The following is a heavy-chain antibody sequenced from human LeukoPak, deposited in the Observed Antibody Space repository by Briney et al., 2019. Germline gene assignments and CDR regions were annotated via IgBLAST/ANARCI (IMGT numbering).Heavy chain of an antibody. J-gene: IGHJ4*02. V-gene: IGHV3-23*01. CDR2: ISGSGVST. Sequence: PGGSLRLSCAASGFTFSTYAMSWVRQAPGKGLEWVSPISGSGVSTYYADSVKGRFTISRDNSKNTLYLQMNSLRVEDTAVYYCAKVGQNYDILTYYFDYWGQGTLVTVSS. CDR3: AKVGQNYDILTYYFDY. CDR1: GFTFSTYA. D-gene: IGHD3-9*01.